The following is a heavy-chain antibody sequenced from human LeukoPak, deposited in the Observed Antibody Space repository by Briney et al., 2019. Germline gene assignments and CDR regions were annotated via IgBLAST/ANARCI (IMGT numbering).Heavy chain of an antibody. Sequence: PGGALRLSCAASGFTFSSYWMHWVRQAPGKGLVWVSRINSDGSSTTYADSVKGRFTISRDNAKNTLYLQMNSLRAEDTAVYYCARDGTYGSGTYVEYWGQGTLVTVSS. CDR2: INSDGSST. V-gene: IGHV3-74*01. J-gene: IGHJ4*02. CDR1: GFTFSSYW. CDR3: ARDGTYGSGTYVEY. D-gene: IGHD3-10*01.